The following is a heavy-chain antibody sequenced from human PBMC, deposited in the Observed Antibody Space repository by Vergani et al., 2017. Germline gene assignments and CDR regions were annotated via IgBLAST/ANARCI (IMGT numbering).Heavy chain of an antibody. J-gene: IGHJ3*02. CDR1: NGSISEKNDS. CDR3: ARRRAVRGTIISSTFDI. D-gene: IGHD3-10*01. V-gene: IGHV4-39*01. CDR2: VNYSGIA. Sequence: QVQLQESGPGLVKPSETLSLSCIVSNGSISEKNDSWGWIRQPLGKGLEWIGDVNYSGIAFSNPSLRSGATISVDTSKNQFSLKVISVTAADTAVYYCARRRAVRGTIISSTFDIWGQGTMVSVSS.